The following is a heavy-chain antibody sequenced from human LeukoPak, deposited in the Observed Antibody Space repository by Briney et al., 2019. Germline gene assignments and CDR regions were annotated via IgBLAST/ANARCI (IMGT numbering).Heavy chain of an antibody. CDR1: GFTFSSYD. J-gene: IGHJ3*02. CDR2: IGTAGDT. Sequence: GGSLRLSCAASGFTFSSYDMHWVRQATGKGLEWVSAIGTAGDTYYPGSVKGRFTISRENAKNSLYLQMNSLRAGDTAVYYCAGGTRSSSWSVGAFDIWGQGTMVTVSS. V-gene: IGHV3-13*01. CDR3: AGGTRSSSWSVGAFDI. D-gene: IGHD6-13*01.